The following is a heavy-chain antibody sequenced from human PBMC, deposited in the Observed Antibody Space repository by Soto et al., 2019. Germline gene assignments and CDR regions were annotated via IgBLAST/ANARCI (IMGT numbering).Heavy chain of an antibody. Sequence: EVQLVEAGGGLVQPGGSLRLSCKASGFTFSYYGLHWVRQGPGKGLEWIAHINSGSSTINYADSVRSRFTISRDDSKDSLYLQMNSLRDEDTAIYYCVTDPSVGVITMPFDYWGQGTLVTVSS. D-gene: IGHD3-22*01. J-gene: IGHJ4*02. CDR1: GFTFSYYG. CDR2: INSGSSTI. V-gene: IGHV3-48*02. CDR3: VTDPSVGVITMPFDY.